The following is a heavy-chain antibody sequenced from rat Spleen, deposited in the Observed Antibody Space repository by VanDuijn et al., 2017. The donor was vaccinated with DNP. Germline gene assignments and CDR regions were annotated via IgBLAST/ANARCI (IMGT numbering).Heavy chain of an antibody. Sequence: EVQLQESGPGLVKPSQSLSLTCSVTGYSITSSSRWNWIRKFPGNKLEWMGYINSSGGTNYNPSLKSRISITRDTSKNQFFLQLNSVTREEKATYYCARWPLNYYSDDRYFAGHAWGQGTSVAVSS. CDR3: ARWPLNYYSDDRYFAGHA. J-gene: IGHJ4*01. CDR2: INSSGGT. CDR1: GYSITSSSR. D-gene: IGHD1-1*01. V-gene: IGHV3-3*01.